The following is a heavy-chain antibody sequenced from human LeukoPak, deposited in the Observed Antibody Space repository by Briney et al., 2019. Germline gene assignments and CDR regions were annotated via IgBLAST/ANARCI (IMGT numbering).Heavy chain of an antibody. J-gene: IGHJ6*02. CDR3: ARDQNLLSSFYYYGMDV. CDR1: GFTFSSYS. V-gene: IGHV3-21*01. CDR2: ISSSSSYI. D-gene: IGHD2-2*01. Sequence: GGSLRLSCAASGFTFSSYSMNWVRQAPGKGLEWVSSISSSSSYIYYADSVKGRFTISRDNAKNSLYLQMNSLRAEDTAVYYCARDQNLLSSFYYYGMDVWSQGTTVTVSS.